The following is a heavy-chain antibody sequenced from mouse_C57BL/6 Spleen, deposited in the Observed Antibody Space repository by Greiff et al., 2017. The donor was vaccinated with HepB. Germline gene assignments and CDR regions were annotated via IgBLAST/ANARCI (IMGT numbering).Heavy chain of an antibody. J-gene: IGHJ2*01. CDR3: ARGIPYY. Sequence: QVQLQQSGAELARPGASVKMSCTASGYTFTSYKMHWVKQRPGQGLEWIGYINPSSGHTKYNPKFKDKSTLTADKSSSTAYMQLSSLTSEDSAVYYCARGIPYYRGQGTTLTVSS. CDR2: INPSSGHT. CDR1: GYTFTSYK. V-gene: IGHV1-4*01.